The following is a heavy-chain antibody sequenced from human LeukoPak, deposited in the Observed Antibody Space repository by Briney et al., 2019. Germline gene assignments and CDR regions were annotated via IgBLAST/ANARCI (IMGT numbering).Heavy chain of an antibody. J-gene: IGHJ4*02. CDR2: IKSKAHGETT. CDR3: GTDSLVMNY. V-gene: IGHV3-15*01. D-gene: IGHD2-21*01. Sequence: GGSLRLSCVASGFIFHDAWMSWVRQAPGKGLEWLGRIKSKAHGETTDYAAPVKDRFTISRDDSTNMLSLQMNSLKIDDTAVYYCGTDSLVMNYWGQGTLVTVSS. CDR1: GFIFHDAW.